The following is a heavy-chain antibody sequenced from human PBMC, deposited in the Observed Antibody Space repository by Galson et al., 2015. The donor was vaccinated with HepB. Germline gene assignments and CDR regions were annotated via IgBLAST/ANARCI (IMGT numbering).Heavy chain of an antibody. Sequence: SLRLSCAASGFTFSSHVMHWARQAPGKGLEWVTLIWYDGSNKLYGDSVKGRFTVSRDNSKNTVYLQMNSLTIEDTAVYYCAREGQGGSGMDVWGQGTTVTVSS. D-gene: IGHD1-26*01. CDR2: IWYDGSNK. J-gene: IGHJ6*02. CDR3: AREGQGGSGMDV. CDR1: GFTFSSHV. V-gene: IGHV3-33*01.